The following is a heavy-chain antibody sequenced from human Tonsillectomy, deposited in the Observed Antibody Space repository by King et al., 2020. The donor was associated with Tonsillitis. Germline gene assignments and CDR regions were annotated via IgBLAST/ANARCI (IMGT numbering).Heavy chain of an antibody. J-gene: IGHJ2*01. CDR3: ARVRSVTTSYWYFDL. V-gene: IGHV4-34*01. D-gene: IGHD4-17*01. CDR1: GGSFSGYY. Sequence: VQLQQWGAGLLKPSETLSLTCAVYGGSFSGYYWSWIRQPPGKGLEWIGEINHSGSTNYNPSLKSRVTISVDTSKNQFSLKLSSVTAADTAVYYCARVRSVTTSYWYFDLWGRGTLVTVSS. CDR2: INHSGST.